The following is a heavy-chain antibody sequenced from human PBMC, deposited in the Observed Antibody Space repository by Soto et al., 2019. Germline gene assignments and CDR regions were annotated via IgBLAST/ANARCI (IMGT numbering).Heavy chain of an antibody. D-gene: IGHD6-13*01. J-gene: IGHJ4*02. Sequence: PGGSLRLSCAASGFTFNRHWMHWVRQTPGKGLVWVSRINTDGSSSNYAGSVKGRFTISRDNAKNTLYLQMNSLRAEDAAVYYCVRDSRDSSSWDYWGQGTLVTVSS. CDR3: VRDSRDSSSWDY. CDR1: GFTFNRHW. V-gene: IGHV3-74*01. CDR2: INTDGSSS.